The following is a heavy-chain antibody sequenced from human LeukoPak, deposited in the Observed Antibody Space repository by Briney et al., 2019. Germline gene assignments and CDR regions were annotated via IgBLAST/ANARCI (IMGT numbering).Heavy chain of an antibody. V-gene: IGHV4-59*08. CDR2: IYYSGST. J-gene: IGHJ5*02. D-gene: IGHD3-16*01. CDR3: AGFGDDWFDP. CDR1: GGSISSYY. Sequence: SETLSLTCTVSGGSISSYYWSWIRQPPGKGLEWIGYIYYSGSTNYNPSLKSRVTISVDTSKNQFSLKLSSVTAADTAVYYCAGFGDDWFDPWGQGTLVTVSS.